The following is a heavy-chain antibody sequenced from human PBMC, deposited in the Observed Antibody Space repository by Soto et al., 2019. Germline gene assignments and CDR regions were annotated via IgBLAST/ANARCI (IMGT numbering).Heavy chain of an antibody. V-gene: IGHV4-59*11. CDR2: IYYSGST. D-gene: IGHD2-2*03. J-gene: IGHJ5*02. Sequence: SETLSLTCNVTGDSIKTHYWSWIRQPPGKGLEWIGYIYYSGSTLYNPSLKRRVTISVGTAKNQFSLRLNSLTAADTAVYYCASGWMAAFDTWGQGTLVTVSS. CDR3: ASGWMAAFDT. CDR1: GDSIKTHY.